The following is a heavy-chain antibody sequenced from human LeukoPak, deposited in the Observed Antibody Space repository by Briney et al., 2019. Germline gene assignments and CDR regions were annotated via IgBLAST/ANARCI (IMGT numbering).Heavy chain of an antibody. CDR3: ARESRITIFGVVTDLYYYYMDV. Sequence: GGSLRLSCVASGLTFDDYGMSWVRQAPGKGLDWVSGINWNGGSSGYADSVKGRFTISRDNAKNSLYLQMNSLRAEDTALYYCARESRITIFGVVTDLYYYYMDVWGKGTTVTVSS. CDR2: INWNGGSS. CDR1: GLTFDDYG. V-gene: IGHV3-20*04. J-gene: IGHJ6*03. D-gene: IGHD3-3*01.